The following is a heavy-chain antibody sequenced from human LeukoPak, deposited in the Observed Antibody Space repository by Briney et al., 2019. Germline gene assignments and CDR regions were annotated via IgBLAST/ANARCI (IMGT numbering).Heavy chain of an antibody. J-gene: IGHJ5*02. Sequence: SSETLSLTCTVSGGSISGYYWSWIRQPPGEGLEWIGYVYYSGSTTYNPSLKSRVTISVDTSKNQFSLKLSSVTAADTAVYYCARRRAEGGSNGHYNWFDPWGQGTLVTVSS. CDR1: GGSISGYY. CDR2: VYYSGST. D-gene: IGHD6-13*01. V-gene: IGHV4-59*08. CDR3: ARRRAEGGSNGHYNWFDP.